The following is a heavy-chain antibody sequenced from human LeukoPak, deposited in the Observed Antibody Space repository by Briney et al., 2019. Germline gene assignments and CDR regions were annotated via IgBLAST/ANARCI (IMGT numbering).Heavy chain of an antibody. Sequence: ASVKVSCKASGYTFTSYYMHWVRQAPGQGLEWMGWINPYSGGTNYAQTFQGRVTMTRDTSINTAYMELTTLRSDDTAVYYCARALRRDTTYYEGYWGQGTLVTVSS. CDR3: ARALRRDTTYYEGY. D-gene: IGHD1-26*01. CDR2: INPYSGGT. J-gene: IGHJ4*02. CDR1: GYTFTSYY. V-gene: IGHV1-2*02.